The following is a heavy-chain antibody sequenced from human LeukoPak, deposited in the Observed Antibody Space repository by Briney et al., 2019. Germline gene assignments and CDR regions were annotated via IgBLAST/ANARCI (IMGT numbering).Heavy chain of an antibody. Sequence: QSGGSLRLSRAASGFTLTSDSMNWVRQAPGKGLEWISYISSGATTTYYADSVKGRFTISRDNAKNTLFLQMNSLRVDDTAVYYCAKGTVGAKYWGQGTLVTVSS. CDR3: AKGTVGAKY. D-gene: IGHD1-26*01. J-gene: IGHJ4*02. V-gene: IGHV3-48*04. CDR2: ISSGATTT. CDR1: GFTLTSDS.